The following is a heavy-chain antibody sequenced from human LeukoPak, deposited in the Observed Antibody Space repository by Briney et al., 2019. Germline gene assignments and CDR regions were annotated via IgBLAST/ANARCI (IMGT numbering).Heavy chain of an antibody. Sequence: GGSLRLSCAASGFTFNNYAMHWVRQAPGKGLEWVSGINGGGDFTEYADSVKGRFTISRDNSKNTLYLQMDSLKAEDTAVYNCAKKYSGSHPFDNWGQQTLVTDCS. D-gene: IGHD1-26*01. V-gene: IGHV3-23*01. CDR2: INGGGDFT. CDR3: AKKYSGSHPFDN. CDR1: GFTFNNYA. J-gene: IGHJ4*02.